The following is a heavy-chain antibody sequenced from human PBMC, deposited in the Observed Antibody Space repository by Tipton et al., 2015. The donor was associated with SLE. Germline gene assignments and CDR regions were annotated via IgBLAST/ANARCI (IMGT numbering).Heavy chain of an antibody. J-gene: IGHJ4*02. Sequence: TLSLTCSVSGVSITNYYWSWIRQPAGKGLEWIGRIFVSGVTNYNPSLKSRVTISIDTSKNQFSLRLTSVTAADTAMYYCARDTRCGGECYEDWGQGTLVTVSS. CDR1: GVSITNYY. V-gene: IGHV4-4*07. CDR3: ARDTRCGGECYED. CDR2: IFVSGVT. D-gene: IGHD2-21*01.